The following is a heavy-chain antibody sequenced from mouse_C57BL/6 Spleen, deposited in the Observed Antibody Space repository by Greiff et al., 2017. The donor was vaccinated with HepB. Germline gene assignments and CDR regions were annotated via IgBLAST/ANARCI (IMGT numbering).Heavy chain of an antibody. Sequence: QVQLQQPGAELVMPGASVKLSCKASGYTFTSCWMHWVKQRPGQGLEWIGEIDPSDSYTNYNQKFKGKSTLTVDKSSSTAYMQLSSLTSEDSAVYYCARETTGFAYWGQGTLVTVSA. V-gene: IGHV1-69*01. CDR1: GYTFTSCW. CDR2: IDPSDSYT. J-gene: IGHJ3*01. CDR3: ARETTGFAY. D-gene: IGHD1-1*01.